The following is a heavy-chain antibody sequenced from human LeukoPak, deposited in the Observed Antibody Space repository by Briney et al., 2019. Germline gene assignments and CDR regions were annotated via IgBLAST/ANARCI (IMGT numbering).Heavy chain of an antibody. D-gene: IGHD5-12*01. Sequence: GGSLRLSCAASGFTFSSYAMSWVRQAPGKGLEWVSAISGSGGSTYYADSVKGRFTISRDNSKNTLYLRMNSLRAEDTAVYYCAKDLGDIVATPDYWGQGTLVTVSS. CDR1: GFTFSSYA. V-gene: IGHV3-23*01. J-gene: IGHJ4*02. CDR3: AKDLGDIVATPDY. CDR2: ISGSGGST.